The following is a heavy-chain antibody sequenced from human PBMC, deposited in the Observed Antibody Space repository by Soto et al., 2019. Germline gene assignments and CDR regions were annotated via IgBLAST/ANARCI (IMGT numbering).Heavy chain of an antibody. D-gene: IGHD2-2*01. CDR2: IFHGGIS. V-gene: IGHV4-30-2*01. CDR3: ARGRVVVPADVMFNCIET. Sequence: SSTXSLTCTICVSPSSRGYCSWNGIRQPPGKGLDWIGYIFHGGISYYNPSLRSRVTISVDRSRTQLSMKMTYVTAEDTAVYYRARGRVVVPADVMFNCIETWGQGARVTVYS. CDR1: VSPSSRGYCS. J-gene: IGHJ5*02.